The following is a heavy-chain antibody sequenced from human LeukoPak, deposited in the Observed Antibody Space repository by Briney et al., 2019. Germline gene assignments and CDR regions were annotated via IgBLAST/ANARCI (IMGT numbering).Heavy chain of an antibody. CDR2: IYYSGST. CDR1: GGSISSSSYY. J-gene: IGHJ4*02. Sequence: PSETLSLTCTVSGGSISSSSYYWGWIRQPPGKRLEWIGSIYYSGSTYYNPSLKSRVTISVDTSKNQFSLKLSSVTAADTAVYYCARAGYDSSGYYYDYWGQGTLVTVSS. V-gene: IGHV4-39*07. D-gene: IGHD3-22*01. CDR3: ARAGYDSSGYYYDY.